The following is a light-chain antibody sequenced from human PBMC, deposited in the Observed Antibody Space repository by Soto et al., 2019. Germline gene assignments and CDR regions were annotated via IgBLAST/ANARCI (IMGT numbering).Light chain of an antibody. Sequence: SAPPQPRSVSGSPGQSVTISRTANSSDVGDYDFVSWYQQHPAKAPKLMIYDVSKRPSGVPDRFSGSRSGNTASLTISGLQAEDEADYYCCSYAGSYTLYVFGTGTKVTVL. CDR3: CSYAGSYTLYV. J-gene: IGLJ1*01. CDR2: DVS. CDR1: SSDVGDYDF. V-gene: IGLV2-11*01.